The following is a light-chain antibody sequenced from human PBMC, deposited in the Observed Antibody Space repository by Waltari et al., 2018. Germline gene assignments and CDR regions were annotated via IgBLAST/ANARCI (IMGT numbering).Light chain of an antibody. CDR2: GAS. CDR1: QSVSSSY. CDR3: QQYGSSLRT. J-gene: IGKJ2*01. Sequence: EIVLTQSPGTLSLSPGERATLSCRASQSVSSSYLAWSQQKPGQAPRLLIYGASSRATGIPDRFSGSGSGTDFTLTISRLEPEDFAVYYCQQYGSSLRTFGQGTKLEIK. V-gene: IGKV3-20*01.